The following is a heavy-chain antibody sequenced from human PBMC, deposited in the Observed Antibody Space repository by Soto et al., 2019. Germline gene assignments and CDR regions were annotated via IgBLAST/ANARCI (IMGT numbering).Heavy chain of an antibody. CDR1: GESLSAFY. D-gene: IGHD3-10*01. CDR3: VPAEDRPPSGPQPGF. J-gene: IGHJ4*02. V-gene: IGHV4-34*01. CDR2: IHYTGKT. Sequence: SETLPLPCCFCGESLSAFYWNWIRQSPEKGLEWIADIHYTGKTDYNPSLKSRVTISMDTAKRQFSLKLTSVTAADTAVYYCVPAEDRPPSGPQPGFWGKGTLV.